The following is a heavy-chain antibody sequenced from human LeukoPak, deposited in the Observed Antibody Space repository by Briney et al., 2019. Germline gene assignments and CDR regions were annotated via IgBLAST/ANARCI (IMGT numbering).Heavy chain of an antibody. CDR3: ARDGPSCYSPSCYASWYFDL. Sequence: GGSLRLSCAASGFTFSTYSMNWVRQAPGKGLEWVSSISSSRDHIYYADSVKGRFTISRDNAENSLHLQMSSLRAEDTAVYYSARDGPSCYSPSCYASWYFDLWGRAPWSLSPQ. CDR2: ISSSRDHI. D-gene: IGHD2-2*01. J-gene: IGHJ2*01. CDR1: GFTFSTYS. V-gene: IGHV3-21*01.